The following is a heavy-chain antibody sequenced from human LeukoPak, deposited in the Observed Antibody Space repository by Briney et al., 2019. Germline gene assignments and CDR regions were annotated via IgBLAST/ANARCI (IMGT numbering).Heavy chain of an antibody. CDR2: IYHSGST. CDR3: ARGYSSSWFRFDY. V-gene: IGHV4-30-2*01. CDR1: GGSISSGGYS. Sequence: SQTLSLTCAVSGGSISSGGYSWSWIRQPPGKGLEWIGYIYHSGSTYYNPSLKSRVTISVDGSKNQFSLKLSSVTAADTAVYYCARGYSSSWFRFDYWGQGTLVTVSS. D-gene: IGHD6-13*01. J-gene: IGHJ4*02.